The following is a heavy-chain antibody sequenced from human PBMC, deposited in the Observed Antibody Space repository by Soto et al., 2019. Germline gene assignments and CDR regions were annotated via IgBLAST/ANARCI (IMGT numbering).Heavy chain of an antibody. CDR1: GFTFSNYG. D-gene: IGHD6-25*01. V-gene: IGHV3-30*18. CDR2: VSYDGRNR. Sequence: PGGSLRLSCAASGFTFSNYGMHWVRQAPGKGLEWVAIVSYDGRNRYYTDSVKGRFTISRDNSKNTLSLQMNSLRDEDTAVYYCAKGASGSWHSDYWGQGILVTAPQ. CDR3: AKGASGSWHSDY. J-gene: IGHJ4*02.